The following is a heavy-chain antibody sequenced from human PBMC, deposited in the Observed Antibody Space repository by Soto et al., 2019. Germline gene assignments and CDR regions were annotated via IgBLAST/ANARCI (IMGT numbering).Heavy chain of an antibody. Sequence: PGESLKISCKGSGYSFTSYWIGWVRQMPGKGLEWMGIIYPGDSDTRYSPSFQGQVTISADKSISTAYLQWSSLKASDTAMYYCARHSSFGAARFYYYYGMDVWGQGTTVTVSS. V-gene: IGHV5-51*01. CDR2: IYPGDSDT. D-gene: IGHD6-6*01. CDR1: GYSFTSYW. CDR3: ARHSSFGAARFYYYYGMDV. J-gene: IGHJ6*02.